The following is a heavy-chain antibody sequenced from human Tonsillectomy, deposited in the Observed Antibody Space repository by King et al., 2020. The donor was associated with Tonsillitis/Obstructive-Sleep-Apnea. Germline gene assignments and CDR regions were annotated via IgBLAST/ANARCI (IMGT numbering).Heavy chain of an antibody. CDR2: ISSSSSYI. Sequence: LQLVQSGGGLVKPGGSLRLSCAASGFTFSSYSMNWVRQAPGKGLEGVSSISSSSSYIYYADSVKGRFTISRDNAKNSLYLQMNSLRAEDTAVYYCARDSRVVAATRNDYWGQGTLVTVSS. J-gene: IGHJ4*02. CDR3: ARDSRVVAATRNDY. CDR1: GFTFSSYS. V-gene: IGHV3-21*01. D-gene: IGHD2-15*01.